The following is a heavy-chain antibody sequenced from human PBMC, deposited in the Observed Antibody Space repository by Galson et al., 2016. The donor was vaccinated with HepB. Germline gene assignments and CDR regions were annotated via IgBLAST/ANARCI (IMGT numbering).Heavy chain of an antibody. D-gene: IGHD3-22*01. CDR2: IYYSGST. V-gene: IGHV4-59*01. J-gene: IGHJ5*02. CDR1: GDSINDYY. Sequence: SETLSLTCTVSGDSINDYYWSWIRQPPGKGLEWLGYIYYSGSTHYNPSLKSRVTISVDTSNNQFSLKLTSVAAADTAVYYCARVDSSGSNNGLDPWGPGTLVTVSS. CDR3: ARVDSSGSNNGLDP.